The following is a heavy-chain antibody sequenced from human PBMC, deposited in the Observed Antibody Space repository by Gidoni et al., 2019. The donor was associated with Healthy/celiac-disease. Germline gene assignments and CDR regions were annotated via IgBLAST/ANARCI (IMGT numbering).Heavy chain of an antibody. D-gene: IGHD5-12*01. Sequence: EVQLVESGGGLVKPGGSLRLSCAASGFTFSSYSMNWVRQAPGKGLEWVSSISSSSSYIYYADSVKGRFTISRDNAKNSLYLQMNSLRAEDTAVYYCARVGDGYILPLIDYWGQGTLVTVSS. V-gene: IGHV3-21*01. J-gene: IGHJ4*02. CDR2: ISSSSSYI. CDR3: ARVGDGYILPLIDY. CDR1: GFTFSSYS.